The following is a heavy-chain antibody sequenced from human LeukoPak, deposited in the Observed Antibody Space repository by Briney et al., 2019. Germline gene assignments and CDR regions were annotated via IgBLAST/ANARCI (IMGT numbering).Heavy chain of an antibody. J-gene: IGHJ3*01. V-gene: IGHV4-39*01. CDR2: IYYSGNT. CDR3: ARNATSRSFDV. CDR1: GGSISSSSHY. Sequence: PSETLSLICTVSGGSISSSSHYWGWIRQPPGKGLEWIGSIYYSGNTYYNPSLKSRITISVDTSKDQFSLRLSSVTAADTAMYYCARNATSRSFDVWGQGTMVTVSS. D-gene: IGHD3-16*02.